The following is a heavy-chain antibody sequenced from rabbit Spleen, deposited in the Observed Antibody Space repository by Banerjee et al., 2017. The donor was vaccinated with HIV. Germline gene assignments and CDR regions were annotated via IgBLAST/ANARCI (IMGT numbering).Heavy chain of an antibody. CDR3: VRNSGWGVSYFTL. D-gene: IGHD4-1*01. J-gene: IGHJ4*01. CDR2: IDPIFGGT. Sequence: QSLEESGGGLVQPGGSLTLSCKASGFDFSNYYMTWVRQAPGKGLEWIGYIDPIFGGTYYASWVNGRFTISSHNAQNTLFLQLNSLTVADTATYFCVRNSGWGVSYFTLWGPGTLVTVS. V-gene: IGHV1S7*01. CDR1: GFDFSNYY.